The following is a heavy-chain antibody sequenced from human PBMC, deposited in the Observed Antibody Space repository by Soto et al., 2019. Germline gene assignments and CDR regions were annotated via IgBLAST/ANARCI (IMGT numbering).Heavy chain of an antibody. Sequence: GASVKVSCKASGYTFTSYAMDWVRQAPGQRLEWMGWINAGNGNTKYSQKFQGRVTITRDTSASTAYMELSSLRSEDTAVYYCARFTVVPAATCSESPYYYYYMDVWGKGTSVTGSS. V-gene: IGHV1-3*01. D-gene: IGHD2-2*01. CDR2: INAGNGNT. CDR3: ARFTVVPAATCSESPYYYYYMDV. CDR1: GYTFTSYA. J-gene: IGHJ6*03.